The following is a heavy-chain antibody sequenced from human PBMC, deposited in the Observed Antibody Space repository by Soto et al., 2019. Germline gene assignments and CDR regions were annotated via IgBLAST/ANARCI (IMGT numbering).Heavy chain of an antibody. J-gene: IGHJ6*02. CDR3: ARDMGYCISTSCWGGDV. Sequence: LRLSCAASGFTFSSYAMNWFRQAPGKGLEWVAVITYDGSNTYYADSVKGRFTISRDNSKNTLYLQMNSLRAEDTAVYYCARDMGYCISTSCWGGDVWGQWT. D-gene: IGHD2-2*01. CDR1: GFTFSSYA. CDR2: ITYDGSNT. V-gene: IGHV3-30-3*01.